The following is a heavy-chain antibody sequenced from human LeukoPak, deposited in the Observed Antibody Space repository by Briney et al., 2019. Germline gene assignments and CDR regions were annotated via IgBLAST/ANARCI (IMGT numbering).Heavy chain of an antibody. CDR1: GYTFTSYA. V-gene: IGHV1-3*01. D-gene: IGHD3-10*01. CDR2: INAGNGNT. Sequence: ASVKVSCKASGYTFTSYAMHWVRQAPGQRLEWMGWINAGNGNTKYSQKFQGRVTITRDTSASTAYMELSSLRSEDTAVYYCARDVNYYGSGSYRAFDYWGQGTLVTVSS. CDR3: ARDVNYYGSGSYRAFDY. J-gene: IGHJ4*02.